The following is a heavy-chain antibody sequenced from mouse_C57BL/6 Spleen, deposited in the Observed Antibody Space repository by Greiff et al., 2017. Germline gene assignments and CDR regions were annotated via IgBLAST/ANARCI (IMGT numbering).Heavy chain of an antibody. CDR1: GYTFTSYD. D-gene: IGHD2-10*02. Sequence: QVHVKQSGPELVKPGASVKLSCKASGYTFTSYDINWVKQRPGQGLEWIGWIYPRDGSTKYNEKFKGKATLTVDTSSSTAYMELHSLTSEDSAVYYCTRSYGNYYFDYWGQGTTLTVSS. CDR2: IYPRDGST. CDR3: TRSYGNYYFDY. V-gene: IGHV1-85*01. J-gene: IGHJ2*01.